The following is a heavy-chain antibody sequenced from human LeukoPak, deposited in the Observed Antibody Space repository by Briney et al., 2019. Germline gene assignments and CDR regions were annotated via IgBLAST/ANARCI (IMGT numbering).Heavy chain of an antibody. D-gene: IGHD2-2*01. CDR1: GGSICSYY. Sequence: SETLSLTCTVSGGSICSYYWSWIRQPPGKGLEWIGYIYYSGSTNYNPSLKSRVTISVDTSKNQFSLKLSSVTAADTAVYYCARQVPAAPYYYYMDVWGKGTTVTVSS. CDR3: ARQVPAAPYYYYMDV. V-gene: IGHV4-59*01. J-gene: IGHJ6*03. CDR2: IYYSGST.